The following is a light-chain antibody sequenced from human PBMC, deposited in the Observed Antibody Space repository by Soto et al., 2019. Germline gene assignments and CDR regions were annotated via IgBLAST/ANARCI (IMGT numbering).Light chain of an antibody. Sequence: DIVRTQSPLSLPVTPGEPASISCRSSQSLLHSNGYNYLDWYLQKPGQSPHLLIYLGSNRASGVPDRFSGSGSGTVFTLKISRVEAEDVGVYYCMQALQTPLTFGQGTRLEIK. CDR2: LGS. CDR1: QSLLHSNGYNY. J-gene: IGKJ5*01. CDR3: MQALQTPLT. V-gene: IGKV2-28*01.